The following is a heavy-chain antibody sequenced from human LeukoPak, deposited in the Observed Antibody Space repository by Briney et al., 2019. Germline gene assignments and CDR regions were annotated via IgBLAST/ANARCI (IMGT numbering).Heavy chain of an antibody. J-gene: IGHJ4*02. Sequence: ASVKVSCKASGYTFTGYYMHWVRQAPGQGLEWMGWINPNSGGTNYAQQFQGRVTMTRDTSINTAYMEMSGLTSDDTAVYYCARAQLLTAPAGTFADNWGQGTLVTVSS. CDR2: INPNSGGT. D-gene: IGHD6-13*01. CDR1: GYTFTGYY. CDR3: ARAQLLTAPAGTFADN. V-gene: IGHV1-2*02.